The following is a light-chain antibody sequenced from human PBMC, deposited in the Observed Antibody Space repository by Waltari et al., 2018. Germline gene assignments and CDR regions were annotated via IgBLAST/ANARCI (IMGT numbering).Light chain of an antibody. CDR3: QAWDSSTAV. Sequence: SYELTQPPSVSVSPGQTASITCSGDKLGEKFASWYQQKPGQSPVLVIYQDIKRPSGIPERFSGSNSGNTATLTISGTRALDEADYYCQAWDSSTAVFGGGTKLTVL. V-gene: IGLV3-1*01. CDR2: QDI. CDR1: KLGEKF. J-gene: IGLJ3*02.